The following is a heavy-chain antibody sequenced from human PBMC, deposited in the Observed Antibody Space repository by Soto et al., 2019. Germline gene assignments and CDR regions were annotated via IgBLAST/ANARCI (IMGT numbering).Heavy chain of an antibody. J-gene: IGHJ3*02. V-gene: IGHV1-18*01. D-gene: IGHD5-12*01. CDR1: GYTFNNFA. CDR3: AREQTRWLKDAFDI. Sequence: QVQLVQSGPEVKKPGASVRVSCKASGYTFNNFAINWVRQAPGQGLEWLGWISPYNGETEYAQKFQGRVIMTTDASTSTAYLEVRSLRSAETAVYYCAREQTRWLKDAFDIWGQGTMVIVSS. CDR2: ISPYNGET.